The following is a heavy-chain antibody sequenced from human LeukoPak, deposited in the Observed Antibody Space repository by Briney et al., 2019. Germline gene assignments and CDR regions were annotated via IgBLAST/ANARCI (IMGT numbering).Heavy chain of an antibody. D-gene: IGHD6-19*01. CDR3: AIEAGVSSGSHYFDY. CDR2: IIPIFTTA. Sequence: PVKVSFKASGSNFSSYAISWVRQAPGQGLEWMGEIIPIFTTAHYAQKFQGRVTITSDESTCTAYMELSSLTSEDTAVDYCAIEAGVSSGSHYFDYWGQGALVTVSS. V-gene: IGHV1-69*13. CDR1: GSNFSSYA. J-gene: IGHJ4*02.